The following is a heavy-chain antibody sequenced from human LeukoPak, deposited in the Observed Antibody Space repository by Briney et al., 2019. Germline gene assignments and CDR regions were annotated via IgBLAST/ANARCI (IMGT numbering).Heavy chain of an antibody. Sequence: PGGSLRLSCAASGFTVSSNYMSWVRQAPGKGLEWVSVIYSGGSTYYADSVKGRFTISRDNSKNTLYLQMNSLRAEDTAVYYCATDRYGDYGFDYWGQGTLVTVSS. D-gene: IGHD4-17*01. CDR1: GFTVSSNY. J-gene: IGHJ4*02. CDR2: IYSGGST. V-gene: IGHV3-66*01. CDR3: ATDRYGDYGFDY.